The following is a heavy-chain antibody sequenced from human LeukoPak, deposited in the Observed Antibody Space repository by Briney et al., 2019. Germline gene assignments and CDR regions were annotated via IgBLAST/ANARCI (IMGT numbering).Heavy chain of an antibody. CDR3: ARLQQYYDILTGPVDY. V-gene: IGHV5-51*01. CDR1: GYSFTSYW. D-gene: IGHD3-9*01. CDR2: IYPGDSDT. Sequence: GESLKISCKGSGYSFTSYWIGWVRQMPGKGLEWMGIIYPGDSDTRYSPPFQGQVTISADKSISTAYLQWSSLKASDTAMYYCARLQQYYDILTGPVDYWGQGTLVTVSS. J-gene: IGHJ4*02.